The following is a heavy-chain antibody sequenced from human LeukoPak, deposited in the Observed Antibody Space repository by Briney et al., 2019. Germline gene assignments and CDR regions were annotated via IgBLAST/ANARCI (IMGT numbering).Heavy chain of an antibody. D-gene: IGHD2-2*01. J-gene: IGHJ5*02. CDR3: AKAKVVPAENWFDP. CDR1: GFTFSTYA. Sequence: GGSLRLSCAASGFTFSTYAMSWVRQAPGKGLEWVSSISVSGGNTYYADSVKGRFTISRDNSKNTLYLQMNSLRAEDTAVCYCAKAKVVPAENWFDPWGQGTLVTVSS. V-gene: IGHV3-23*01. CDR2: ISVSGGNT.